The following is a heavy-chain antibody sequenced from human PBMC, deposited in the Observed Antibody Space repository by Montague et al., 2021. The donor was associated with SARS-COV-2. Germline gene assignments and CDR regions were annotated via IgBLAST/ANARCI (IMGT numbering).Heavy chain of an antibody. Sequence: SETLSLTCAVYGGSFSNYYWSWIRQPPGKGLEWIGEINHSGSTNYNPSLKSRVTISVDTSKNQFSLKLSSVTAADTAVYYCARDVGWYSSSWFDYWGQGTLVTVSS. D-gene: IGHD6-13*01. J-gene: IGHJ4*02. V-gene: IGHV4-34*01. CDR2: INHSGST. CDR1: GGSFSNYY. CDR3: ARDVGWYSSSWFDY.